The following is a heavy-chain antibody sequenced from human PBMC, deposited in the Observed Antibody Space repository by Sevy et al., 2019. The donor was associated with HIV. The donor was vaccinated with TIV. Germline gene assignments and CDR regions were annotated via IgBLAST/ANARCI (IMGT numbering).Heavy chain of an antibody. CDR1: GFIFSGYA. CDR3: AKSDIGFEGEHDY. CDR2: ISFDGSDK. J-gene: IGHJ4*02. V-gene: IGHV3-30*18. D-gene: IGHD1-26*01. Sequence: GGSLRLSCAVSGFIFSGYAMHWVRQAPGKGLEWVAVISFDGSDKYYADSVKGRFTISRDNVNNTLFLEMNSLRAEDTAAYYCAKSDIGFEGEHDYWGQGTLVTVSS.